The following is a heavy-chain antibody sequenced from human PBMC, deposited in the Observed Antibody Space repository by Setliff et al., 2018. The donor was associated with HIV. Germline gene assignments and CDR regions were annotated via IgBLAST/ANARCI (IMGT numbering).Heavy chain of an antibody. J-gene: IGHJ4*02. Sequence: ASVKVSCKASGYTFTDYEITWVRQAPGQGLEWMGWISTYSDETSYSQNLQGRLTMTTDTSTGTAYMELRSLRSDDTAVYYCARDHTYLTTLTRSSLYFDYWGQGTLVTVSS. V-gene: IGHV1-18*01. D-gene: IGHD4-17*01. CDR2: ISTYSDET. CDR3: ARDHTYLTTLTRSSLYFDY. CDR1: GYTFTDYE.